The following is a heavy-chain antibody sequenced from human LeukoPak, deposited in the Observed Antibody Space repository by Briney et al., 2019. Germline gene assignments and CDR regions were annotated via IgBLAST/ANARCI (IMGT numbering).Heavy chain of an antibody. CDR3: AREPYSGYDGGYYYYYYYMDV. D-gene: IGHD5-12*01. CDR2: ISSSGSTI. Sequence: PGGSLRLSCAASGFTFSSYEMNWVRQAPGKGLEWVSYISSSGSTIYYADSVKGRFTISRDNDKNSLYLQMNSLRAEDTAVYYCAREPYSGYDGGYYYYYYYMDVWGKGTTVTVSS. CDR1: GFTFSSYE. J-gene: IGHJ6*03. V-gene: IGHV3-48*03.